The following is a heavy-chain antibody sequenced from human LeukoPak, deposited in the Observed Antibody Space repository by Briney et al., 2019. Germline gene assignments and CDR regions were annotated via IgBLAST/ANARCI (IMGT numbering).Heavy chain of an antibody. D-gene: IGHD5-12*01. V-gene: IGHV3-33*08. CDR3: ARLSGGYDAFDI. CDR1: GFTFKNFG. Sequence: GGSLRLSCAASGFTFKNFGMHWVRQAPGEGLEWLAVIYNDGSNTLYGDSVKGRFTISRDNSKNTVYLQMNSLRVEDTAVYYCARLSGGYDAFDIWGQGTMVTVPS. J-gene: IGHJ3*02. CDR2: IYNDGSNT.